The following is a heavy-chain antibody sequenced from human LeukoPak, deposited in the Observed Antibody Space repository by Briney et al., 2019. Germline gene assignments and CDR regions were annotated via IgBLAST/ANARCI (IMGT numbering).Heavy chain of an antibody. J-gene: IGHJ4*02. V-gene: IGHV4-61*09. CDR2: IYTSGST. CDR3: VRGRWVFDY. CDR1: GGSISSGSYY. D-gene: IGHD4-23*01. Sequence: PSQTLSLTCTVSGGSISSGSYYWSWIRQPAGKGLEWIGHIYTSGSTNYNPSLKSRVTISVDTSKNQFSLKLSSVTAADTAVYYCVRGRWVFDYWGQGTLVTVSS.